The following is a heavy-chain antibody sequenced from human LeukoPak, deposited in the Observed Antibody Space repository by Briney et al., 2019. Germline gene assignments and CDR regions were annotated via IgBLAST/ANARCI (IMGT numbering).Heavy chain of an antibody. J-gene: IGHJ4*02. D-gene: IGHD6-13*01. CDR3: ARENGRYSSSWYWNY. Sequence: ASVTVSCKASGYTFTSYGISWVRQAPGQGLEWMGWISAYNGNTNYAQKLQGRVTMTTDTSTSTAYMELRSLRSDDTAVYYCARENGRYSSSWYWNYWGQGTLVTVSS. V-gene: IGHV1-18*01. CDR1: GYTFTSYG. CDR2: ISAYNGNT.